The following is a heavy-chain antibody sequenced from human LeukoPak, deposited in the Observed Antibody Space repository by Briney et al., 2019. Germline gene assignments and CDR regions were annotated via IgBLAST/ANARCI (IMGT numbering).Heavy chain of an antibody. CDR1: GYTFTGYY. Sequence: ASVKVSCKASGYTFTGYYVHWVRQAPGQGLEWMGWINLNSGGTNYAQKFQGRVTMTRDTSISTAYMELSRLRSDDTAVYYCARDSEGSSWAGYYYYYMDVWGKGTTVTVSS. J-gene: IGHJ6*03. D-gene: IGHD6-13*01. V-gene: IGHV1-2*02. CDR3: ARDSEGSSWAGYYYYYMDV. CDR2: INLNSGGT.